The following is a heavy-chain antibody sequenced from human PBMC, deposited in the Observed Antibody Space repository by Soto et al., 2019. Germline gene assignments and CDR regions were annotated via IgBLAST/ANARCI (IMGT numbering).Heavy chain of an antibody. D-gene: IGHD6-19*01. J-gene: IGHJ4*02. CDR1: GYTFTSYA. CDR3: ARDLGLSRRIAVARMGDY. Sequence: QVQLVQSGAEVKKPGASVKVSCKASGYTFTSYAMHWVRQAPGQRLEWMGWINAGNGNTKYSQKFQGRVTITRDTSASTAYMELSSLRSEDTAVYYCARDLGLSRRIAVARMGDYWGQGTLVTVSS. V-gene: IGHV1-3*01. CDR2: INAGNGNT.